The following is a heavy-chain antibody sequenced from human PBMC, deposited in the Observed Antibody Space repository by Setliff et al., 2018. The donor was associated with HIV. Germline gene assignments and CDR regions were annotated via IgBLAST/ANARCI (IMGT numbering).Heavy chain of an antibody. CDR2: ISSSGSTM. J-gene: IGHJ2*01. CDR3: ARDRAGYYERYWHFDL. CDR1: GFTFNSYE. Sequence: LRLSCAASGFTFNSYEMNWVRQAPGKGLEWVPYISSSGSTMYYADSVKGRFTISRDNAKNSLYLQMNSLRAEDTAVYHCARDRAGYYERYWHFDLWGRGTLVTVSS. D-gene: IGHD3-22*01. V-gene: IGHV3-48*03.